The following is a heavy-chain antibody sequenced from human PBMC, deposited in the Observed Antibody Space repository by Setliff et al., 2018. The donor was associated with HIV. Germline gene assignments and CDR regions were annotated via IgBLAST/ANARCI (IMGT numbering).Heavy chain of an antibody. CDR3: VRDSVGWLRAGFDY. V-gene: IGHV3-7*03. CDR2: IKEDGSVK. CDR1: GFNINTYW. J-gene: IGHJ4*02. Sequence: GGSLRLSCAASGFNINTYWMGWVRQGPGKGLEWVANIKEDGSVKNYVDSARGRFIISRDNAEKSLFLHMSSLRADDSAVYYCVRDSVGWLRAGFDYWGQGTLVTVSS. D-gene: IGHD5-12*01.